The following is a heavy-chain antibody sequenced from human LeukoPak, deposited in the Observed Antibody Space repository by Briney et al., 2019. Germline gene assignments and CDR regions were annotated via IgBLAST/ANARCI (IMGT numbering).Heavy chain of an antibody. CDR3: ARSKNSGSYARPLDY. CDR1: GFIFTDYG. CDR2: IRYDGSDK. Sequence: PGGSLRLSCAASGFIFTDYGMHWVRQAPGKGLEWLTFIRYDGSDKYYADSVKGRFTISRDNSKNTLYLQMNSLRAEDTAVYYCARSKNSGSYARPLDYWGQGTLVTVSS. J-gene: IGHJ4*02. D-gene: IGHD1-26*01. V-gene: IGHV3-30*02.